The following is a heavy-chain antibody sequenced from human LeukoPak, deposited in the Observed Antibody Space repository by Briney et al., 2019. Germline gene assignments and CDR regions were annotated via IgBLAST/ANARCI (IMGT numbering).Heavy chain of an antibody. V-gene: IGHV3-48*01. Sequence: PGGSLRLSCAASGFTFSSYSMNWVRQAPGKGLEWVSYISSSSSTIYYADSVKGRFTISRDNAKNSLYLQMNSLRAEDTAVYYCAKVGYSYGIMDVWGKGTTVTVSS. D-gene: IGHD5-18*01. J-gene: IGHJ6*03. CDR1: GFTFSSYS. CDR3: AKVGYSYGIMDV. CDR2: ISSSSSTI.